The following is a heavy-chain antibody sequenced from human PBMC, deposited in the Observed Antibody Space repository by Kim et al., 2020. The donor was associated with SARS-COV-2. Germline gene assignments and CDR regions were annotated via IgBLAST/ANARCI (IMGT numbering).Heavy chain of an antibody. Sequence: SETLSLSCTVSGGSISSYYWNWLRQPAGKGLEWIGRIYTGGRTNYNPSLKSRVIMSVDTPKNQISLKVNSVTAANTAVYYCARGGNSNWYPFDYCGQGTL. V-gene: IGHV4-4*07. CDR1: GGSISSYY. J-gene: IGHJ4*02. CDR3: ARGGNSNWYPFDY. D-gene: IGHD6-13*01. CDR2: IYTGGRT.